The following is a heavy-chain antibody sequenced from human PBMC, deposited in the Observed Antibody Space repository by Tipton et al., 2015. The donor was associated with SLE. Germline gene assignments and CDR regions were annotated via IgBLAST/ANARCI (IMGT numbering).Heavy chain of an antibody. CDR3: ARGGWELLGLYYYYYYMDV. D-gene: IGHD1-26*01. V-gene: IGHV1-69*01. CDR2: IIPIFGTA. CDR1: GGTFSSYA. J-gene: IGHJ6*03. Sequence: QVQLVQSGAEVKKPGSSVKVSCKASGGTFSSYAISWVRQAPGQGLEWMGGIIPIFGTANYAQKFQGRVTITTDESTSTAYMELSSLRSEDTAVYYCARGGWELLGLYYYYYYMDVWGKGTTVTVSS.